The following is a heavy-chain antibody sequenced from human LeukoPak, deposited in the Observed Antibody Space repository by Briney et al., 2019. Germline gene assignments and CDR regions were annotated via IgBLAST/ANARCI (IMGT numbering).Heavy chain of an antibody. J-gene: IGHJ3*02. V-gene: IGHV4-34*01. Sequence: PSETLSLTCAVYGGSFGGYYWSWIRQPPGKGLEWIGEINHSGSTNYNPSLKSRVTISVDTSKNQFSLKLSSVTAADTAVYYCARYYYDSSGDDAFDIWGQGTMVTVSS. CDR1: GGSFGGYY. CDR2: INHSGST. D-gene: IGHD3-22*01. CDR3: ARYYYDSSGDDAFDI.